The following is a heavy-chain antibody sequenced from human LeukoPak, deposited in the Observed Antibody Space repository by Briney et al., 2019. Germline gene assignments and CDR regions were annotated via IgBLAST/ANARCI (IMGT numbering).Heavy chain of an antibody. Sequence: SETLSLTCTVSGGSISSYYWSWIRQPPGKGLEWIGCIYYSGSTNYNPSLKSRVTISVDTSKNQFSLKLSSVTAADTAVYYCARVSSSSWFPLPYWGQGTLVTVSS. CDR3: ARVSSSSWFPLPY. CDR1: GGSISSYY. CDR2: IYYSGST. D-gene: IGHD6-13*01. J-gene: IGHJ4*02. V-gene: IGHV4-59*12.